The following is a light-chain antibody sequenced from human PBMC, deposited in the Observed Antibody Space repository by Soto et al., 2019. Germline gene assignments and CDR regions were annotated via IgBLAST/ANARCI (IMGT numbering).Light chain of an antibody. V-gene: IGKV3-20*01. CDR1: QSVSSYY. CDR2: GAS. J-gene: IGKJ5*01. CDR3: QHYGSLPGT. Sequence: EIVLTQSPGTLSLSPGERVTLSCRASQSVSSYYLAWYQQKPGQAPRLLIYGASSRATGIPDRFSGSGSGTDFTLTINRLEPEDFAVYYCQHYGSLPGTFGQGTRLEIK.